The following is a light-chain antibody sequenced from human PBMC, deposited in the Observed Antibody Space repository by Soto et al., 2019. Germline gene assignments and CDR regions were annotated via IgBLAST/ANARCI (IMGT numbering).Light chain of an antibody. CDR1: QSVSNN. V-gene: IGKV3-15*01. CDR3: QQYNIWPLT. Sequence: EIVMTQSPATLSVSPGERATHSCRASQSVSNNLAWYQQKPGQAPRLLIFGASTRATGIPARFSGSGSGTEFTLTISSLQSEDFAVYYCQQYNIWPLTFGQGTKVDIK. J-gene: IGKJ1*01. CDR2: GAS.